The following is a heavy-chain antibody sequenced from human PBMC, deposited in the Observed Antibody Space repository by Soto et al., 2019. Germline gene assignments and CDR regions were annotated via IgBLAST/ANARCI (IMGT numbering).Heavy chain of an antibody. CDR3: ARHRRDRPFDY. V-gene: IGHV5-51*01. CDR2: IYAGDSET. D-gene: IGHD2-15*01. J-gene: IGHJ4*02. CDR1: GYSFTSYW. Sequence: GESLKISCKGSGYSFTSYWIGWVRQMPGKGLEWMGIIYAGDSETRYSPSFQGQVTISVDKSISTAYLQWSSLKASDTAMYYCARHRRDRPFDYWGQGTLVTVSS.